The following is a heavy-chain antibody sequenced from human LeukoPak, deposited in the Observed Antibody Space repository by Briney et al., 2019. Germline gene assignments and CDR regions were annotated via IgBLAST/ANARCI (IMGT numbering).Heavy chain of an antibody. J-gene: IGHJ4*02. Sequence: PSQTLSLTCTVSGGSISSGSYYWSWIRQPAGKGLEWIGRIYTSGSTNYNPSLKSRVTISVDTSKNQFSLKLSSVTAADTAVYYCARGSSSIVVVIFYWGQGTLVTVSS. CDR1: GGSISSGSYY. V-gene: IGHV4-61*02. D-gene: IGHD3-22*01. CDR3: ARGSSSIVVVIFY. CDR2: IYTSGST.